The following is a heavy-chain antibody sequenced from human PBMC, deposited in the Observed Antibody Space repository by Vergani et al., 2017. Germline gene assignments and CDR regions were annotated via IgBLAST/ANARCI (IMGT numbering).Heavy chain of an antibody. J-gene: IGHJ4*02. V-gene: IGHV4-34*01. D-gene: IGHD3-22*01. Sequence: QVQLQQWGAGLLKPSETLSLTCAVYGGSFSGYYWSLIRQPPGKGLEWIGEINHSGSTNYNPSLKSRVTISVDTSKNQSSLKLSSVTAADTAVYYCARGYYYDSSGYYYLDSWGQGTLVTVSS. CDR3: ARGYYYDSSGYYYLDS. CDR2: INHSGST. CDR1: GGSFSGYY.